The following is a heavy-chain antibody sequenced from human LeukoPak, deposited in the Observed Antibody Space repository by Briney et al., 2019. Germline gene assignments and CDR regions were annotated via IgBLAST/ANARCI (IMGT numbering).Heavy chain of an antibody. D-gene: IGHD3-3*01. CDR3: ARHQLLDYDFWSGYYKGYYYYGMDV. Sequence: PSETLSLTCVVSGASISSGGYYWSWIRQPPGKGLEWIGYIYYSGSTNYNPSLKSRVTISVDTSKNQFSLKLSSVTAADTAVYYCARHQLLDYDFWSGYYKGYYYYGMDVWGQGTTVTVSS. J-gene: IGHJ6*02. CDR1: GASISSGGYY. CDR2: IYYSGST. V-gene: IGHV4-61*08.